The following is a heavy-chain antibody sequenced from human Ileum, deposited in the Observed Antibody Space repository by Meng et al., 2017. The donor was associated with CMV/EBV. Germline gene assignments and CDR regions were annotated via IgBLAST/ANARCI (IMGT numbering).Heavy chain of an antibody. J-gene: IGHJ4*02. D-gene: IGHD3-22*01. CDR1: GFTFNTAW. CDR3: ARDLDSGYLLGKTLGY. V-gene: IGHV3-21*01. CDR2: ISSSSSYI. Sequence: GESLKISCAASGFTFNTAWMNWVRQAPGKGLEWVSSISSSSSYIYYADSVKGRFTISRDNAKNSLYLQMNSLRAEDTAVYYCARDLDSGYLLGKTLGYWGQGTLVTVSS.